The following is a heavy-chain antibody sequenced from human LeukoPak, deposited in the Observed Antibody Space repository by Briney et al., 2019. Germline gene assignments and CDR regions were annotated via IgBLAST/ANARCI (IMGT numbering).Heavy chain of an antibody. V-gene: IGHV4-61*02. J-gene: IGHJ6*03. D-gene: IGHD2-2*01. CDR3: ARDLGYCSSTSCDYYYMDV. CDR1: GGSISSSSYY. Sequence: SETLSLTCTVSGGSISSSSYYWSWIRQPAGKGLEWIGRIYTSGSTNYNPSLKSRVTMSVDTSKNQFSLKLSSVTAADTAVYYCARDLGYCSSTSCDYYYMDVWGKGTTVTVSS. CDR2: IYTSGST.